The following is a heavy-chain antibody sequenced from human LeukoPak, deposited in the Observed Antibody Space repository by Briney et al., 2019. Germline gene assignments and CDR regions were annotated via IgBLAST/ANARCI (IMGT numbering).Heavy chain of an antibody. Sequence: SETLSLTCTVSGGSISSSSYYWGWIRQTPGKGLELIGTMYYSGSTNYNPSLKSRVTLSIDTPKNQFSLRLSSVTAADTAVYYCASKSTAWTIDYWGQGTLVTVSS. D-gene: IGHD3/OR15-3a*01. CDR1: GGSISSSSYY. CDR2: MYYSGST. CDR3: ASKSTAWTIDY. V-gene: IGHV4-39*01. J-gene: IGHJ4*02.